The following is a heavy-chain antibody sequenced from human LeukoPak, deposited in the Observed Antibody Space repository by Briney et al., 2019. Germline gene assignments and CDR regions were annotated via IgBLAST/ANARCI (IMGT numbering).Heavy chain of an antibody. J-gene: IGHJ4*02. CDR2: IIPIFGTA. D-gene: IGHD2-2*01. CDR3: ARGRRIVVVPAALDY. CDR1: GGTFISYT. V-gene: IGHV1-69*13. Sequence: SVKVSCKASGGTFISYTINWVRQAPGQGLEWMGGIIPIFGTANYAQKFQGRVTITADESTSTAYMELSSLRSEDTAVYYCARGRRIVVVPAALDYWGQGTLVTVSS.